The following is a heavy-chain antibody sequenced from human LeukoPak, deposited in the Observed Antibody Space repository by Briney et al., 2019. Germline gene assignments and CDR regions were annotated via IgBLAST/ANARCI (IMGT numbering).Heavy chain of an antibody. Sequence: KSSETLSLTCAVSGGSISSGGYSWSWIRQPPGKGLEWIGYIYHSGSTYYNPSLKSRVTISVDRSKNQFSLKLSSVTAADTAVYYCARGWYGDSLDYWGQGTLVTVSS. D-gene: IGHD4-17*01. CDR2: IYHSGST. CDR1: GGSISSGGYS. V-gene: IGHV4-30-2*01. CDR3: ARGWYGDSLDY. J-gene: IGHJ4*02.